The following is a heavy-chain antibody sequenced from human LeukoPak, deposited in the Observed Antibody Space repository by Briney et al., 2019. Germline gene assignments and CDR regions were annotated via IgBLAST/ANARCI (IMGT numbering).Heavy chain of an antibody. D-gene: IGHD2-21*02. V-gene: IGHV3-23*01. CDR3: AKEGAYCGGDCYSYFDY. Sequence: GGSLRLSCAASGFTFSNSAMNWVRQAPGRGLEWVSVISGSGGSTYYADSVKGRFTVSRDNSKNTLYLQMNSLRLEDTAVYYCAKEGAYCGGDCYSYFDYWGQGTLVTVSS. CDR1: GFTFSNSA. CDR2: ISGSGGST. J-gene: IGHJ4*02.